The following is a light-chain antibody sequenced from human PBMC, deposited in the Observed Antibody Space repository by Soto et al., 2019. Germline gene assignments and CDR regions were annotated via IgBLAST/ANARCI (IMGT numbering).Light chain of an antibody. CDR1: QSVSSK. CDR3: QQYDNWVFT. Sequence: DRVMTQSPATLSVSPGERATLSCTASQSVSSKLAWYQQRPGQAPRLLIYGASTRATGVPARFSGSGSGTEFTLTISSLQSEDFAVYFCQQYDNWVFTFGPGTKVDIK. J-gene: IGKJ3*01. CDR2: GAS. V-gene: IGKV3-15*01.